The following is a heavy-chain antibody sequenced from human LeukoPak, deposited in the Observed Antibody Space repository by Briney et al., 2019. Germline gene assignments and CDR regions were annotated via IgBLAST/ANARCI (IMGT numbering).Heavy chain of an antibody. CDR3: ARDHGWYLDLYYFDY. CDR2: INAGNGNT. J-gene: IGHJ4*02. CDR1: GYTFTSYA. D-gene: IGHD6-19*01. V-gene: IGHV1-3*01. Sequence: ASVKVSCKASGYTFTSYAMHWVRQAPGQRLEWMGWINAGNGNTKYSQKFQGRVTITRDTSASTACMELSSLRSEDTAVYYCARDHGWYLDLYYFDYWGQGTLVTVSS.